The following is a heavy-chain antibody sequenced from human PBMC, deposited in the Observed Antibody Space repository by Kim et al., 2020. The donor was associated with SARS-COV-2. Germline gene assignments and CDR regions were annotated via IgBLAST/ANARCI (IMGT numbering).Heavy chain of an antibody. V-gene: IGHV1-2*02. CDR3: ARGDTVVASRYYYAMDV. CDR2: ISTDSGST. Sequence: ASVKVSCKASGYTFTDYSIHWVRQAPGRGLEWMAWISTDSGSTNNAQKFQERITLTRDTSINTTYMELRSLRSDDTAAYFCARGDTVVASRYYYAMDVWGQGTTVNGSS. J-gene: IGHJ6*01. D-gene: IGHD2-21*01. CDR1: GYTFTDYS.